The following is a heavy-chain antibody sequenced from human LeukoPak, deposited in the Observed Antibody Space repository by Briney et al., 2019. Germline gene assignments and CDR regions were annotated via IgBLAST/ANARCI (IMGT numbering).Heavy chain of an antibody. Sequence: PGGSLRLSCAASGFTFSGYEMNWVRQAPGKGLEWVSYISSSGNTIYYADSMKGRFTISRDNAKNSLYLQMNSLRADDTAVYYCARDYYDSGGYYNLDAFDIWGQGTMVTVPS. CDR2: ISSSGNTI. V-gene: IGHV3-48*03. D-gene: IGHD3-22*01. J-gene: IGHJ3*02. CDR3: ARDYYDSGGYYNLDAFDI. CDR1: GFTFSGYE.